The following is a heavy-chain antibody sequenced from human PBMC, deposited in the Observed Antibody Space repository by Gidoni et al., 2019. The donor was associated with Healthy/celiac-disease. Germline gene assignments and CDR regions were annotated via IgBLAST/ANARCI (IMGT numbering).Heavy chain of an antibody. J-gene: IGHJ6*02. Sequence: QVKLVESGGGVVQPGRTLRLSCAASGFTFSHYGMHWVRQAPGKGLEWVAVISYDGSNKYYADSVKGRFTISRDNSKNTLYLQMHSLRAEDTAVYYCAKSHKSAAGYYYGMDVWGQGTTVTVSS. CDR1: GFTFSHYG. CDR3: AKSHKSAAGYYYGMDV. D-gene: IGHD6-13*01. V-gene: IGHV3-30*18. CDR2: ISYDGSNK.